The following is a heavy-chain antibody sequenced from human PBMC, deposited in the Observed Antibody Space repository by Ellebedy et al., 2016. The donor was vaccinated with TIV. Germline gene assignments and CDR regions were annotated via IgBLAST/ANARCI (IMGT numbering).Heavy chain of an antibody. J-gene: IGHJ3*02. D-gene: IGHD2-15*01. V-gene: IGHV1-18*04. CDR1: GYTFTSYG. CDR2: ISAYNGNT. Sequence: ASVKVSXXASGYTFTSYGISWVRQAPGQGLEWMGWISAYNGNTNYAQKLQGRVTMTTDTSTSTAYMELRSLRSDDTAVYYCARDQDGAYCSGGSCYSPDAFDIWGQGTMVTVSS. CDR3: ARDQDGAYCSGGSCYSPDAFDI.